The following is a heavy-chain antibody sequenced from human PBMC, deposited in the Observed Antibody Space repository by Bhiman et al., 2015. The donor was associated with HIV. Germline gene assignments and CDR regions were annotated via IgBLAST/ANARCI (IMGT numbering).Heavy chain of an antibody. Sequence: EVQLLESGGGLVQPGGSLRLSCAASGFTFSSYAMSWVRQAPGKGLEWVSAISGSGGSTYYADSVKGRFTISRDNSKNTLYLQMNSLRTDDTAVYYCAIFGWTGDWYFDLWGRGTLVAVSS. CDR2: ISGSGGST. CDR3: AIFGWTGDWYFDL. D-gene: IGHD3/OR15-3a*01. CDR1: GFTFSSYA. V-gene: IGHV3-23*01. J-gene: IGHJ2*01.